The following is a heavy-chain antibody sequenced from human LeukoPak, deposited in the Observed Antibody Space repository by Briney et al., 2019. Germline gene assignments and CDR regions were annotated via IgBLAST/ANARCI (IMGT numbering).Heavy chain of an antibody. V-gene: IGHV3-23*01. Sequence: GGSLRLSCAASGFTFRNYVMNWVRQAPGKGLEWVSGISGSGDSTYYADSVKGRFTISRDNSKNTLYLQMNSLRAEDTAVYYCAKSHDSSGYDYWGQGTPVTVSS. CDR3: AKSHDSSGYDY. CDR2: ISGSGDST. CDR1: GFTFRNYV. J-gene: IGHJ4*02. D-gene: IGHD3-22*01.